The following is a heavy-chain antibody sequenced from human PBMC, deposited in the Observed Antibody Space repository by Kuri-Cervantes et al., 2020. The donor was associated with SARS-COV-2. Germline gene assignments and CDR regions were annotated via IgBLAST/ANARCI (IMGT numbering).Heavy chain of an antibody. Sequence: GGSLRLSCAASGFTFSSYAIHWVRQASGKGLEWVGRVRGKANNYATAYAASVKGRFTISRDDSKNMAYLQKNSLKTADTTVYYCTTLIDYWGQGALVTVSS. CDR3: TTLIDY. CDR2: VRGKANNYAT. CDR1: GFTFSSYA. J-gene: IGHJ4*02. V-gene: IGHV3-73*01.